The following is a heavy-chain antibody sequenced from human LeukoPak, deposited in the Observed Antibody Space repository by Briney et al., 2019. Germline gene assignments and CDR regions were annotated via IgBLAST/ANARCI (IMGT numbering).Heavy chain of an antibody. CDR2: IWYDGSHK. CDR3: ARGIPIPATYPIDY. J-gene: IGHJ4*02. V-gene: IGHV3-33*03. CDR1: GFTFTSYG. Sequence: GGSLRLSCAASGFTFTSYGMHWVRQAPGKGLEWVGMIWYDGSHKKYADSVEARFSISRDTSKNTLYLQMNSLRADDTAVYYCARGIPIPATYPIDYWGQGSLVTVSS. D-gene: IGHD2-21*01.